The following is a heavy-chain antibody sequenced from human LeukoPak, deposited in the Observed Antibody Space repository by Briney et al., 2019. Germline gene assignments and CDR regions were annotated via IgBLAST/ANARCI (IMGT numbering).Heavy chain of an antibody. V-gene: IGHV3-23*01. CDR3: AKSDYYYGSGSYYKTPFDY. CDR2: ISSSGGST. J-gene: IGHJ4*02. Sequence: GGSLRLSCAASGFTFSSYAMSWVRQAPGKGLEWVSTISSSGGSTYYAGSVKGRFTISRDNSKNTLYLQMNSLRAEDTAVYYCAKSDYYYGSGSYYKTPFDYWGQGTLVTVSS. CDR1: GFTFSSYA. D-gene: IGHD3-10*01.